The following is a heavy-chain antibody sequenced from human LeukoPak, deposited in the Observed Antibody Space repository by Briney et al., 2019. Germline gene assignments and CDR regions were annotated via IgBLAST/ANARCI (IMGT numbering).Heavy chain of an antibody. J-gene: IGHJ5*02. D-gene: IGHD2-15*01. CDR3: ARAGGYCSGGSCYGGYNWFDP. V-gene: IGHV4-4*07. Sequence: PSETLSLTCTVSGGSISSYYWSWIRQPAGKGLEWIGRIGRMYTSGSTNYNPSLKSRVTMSVDTSKNQFSLMLSSVTAADTAVSYCARAGGYCSGGSCYGGYNWFDPWGQGTLVTVSS. CDR1: GGSISSYY. CDR2: IGRMYTSGST.